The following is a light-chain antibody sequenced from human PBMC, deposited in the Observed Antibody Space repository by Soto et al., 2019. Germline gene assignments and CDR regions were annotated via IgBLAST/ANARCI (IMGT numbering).Light chain of an antibody. J-gene: IGKJ1*01. Sequence: ELACTQSPGTLSLSPGERATLSCRASQSVGSSYLAWYQQKPGQAPRVLIYGTSSRATGIPDRFSGSGSGTDFTLTISRLEPEDFAVYYCQQYTTSSWTFGQGTKVDIK. V-gene: IGKV3-20*01. CDR3: QQYTTSSWT. CDR2: GTS. CDR1: QSVGSSY.